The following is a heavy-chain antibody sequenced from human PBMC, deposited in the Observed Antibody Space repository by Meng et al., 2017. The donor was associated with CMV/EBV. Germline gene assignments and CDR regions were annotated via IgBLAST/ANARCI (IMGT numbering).Heavy chain of an antibody. CDR1: GGTFSTFA. D-gene: IGHD1-26*01. J-gene: IGHJ4*02. Sequence: VHVVQSAAGVKKPGSSVKVSCKTSGGTFSTFAISWVRQAPGEGLEWMGGIIPVFETANYAERFQDRVTITADDSTTTAYMELSSLRADDTALYFCARGGDSWYSDYWGQGTLVTVSS. V-gene: IGHV1-69*12. CDR3: ARGGDSWYSDY. CDR2: IIPVFETA.